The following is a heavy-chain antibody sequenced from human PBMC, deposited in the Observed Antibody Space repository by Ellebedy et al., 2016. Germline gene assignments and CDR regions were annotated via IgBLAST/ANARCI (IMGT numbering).Heavy chain of an antibody. Sequence: ASVKVSXXASGYTFTDYYIHWVRQAPGQGLEWMGWINPNSGGTNSAQKFQGRITMTSDTSTMSIRTAYMQLSRLRSDDTAVYYCARDWILPGRIDSWGQGTLVTVSS. CDR1: GYTFTDYY. CDR2: INPNSGGT. J-gene: IGHJ4*02. D-gene: IGHD1-14*01. V-gene: IGHV1-2*02. CDR3: ARDWILPGRIDS.